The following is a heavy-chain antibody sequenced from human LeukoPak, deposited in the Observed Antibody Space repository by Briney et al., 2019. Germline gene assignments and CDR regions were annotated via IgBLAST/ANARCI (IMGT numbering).Heavy chain of an antibody. CDR1: GDSISSHH. V-gene: IGHV4-4*07. CDR3: AREVDEFDP. CDR2: SYTSGST. J-gene: IGHJ5*02. Sequence: PSETLSLTCTGPGDSISSHHWSWVRQPAGKGREWIGCSYTSGSTNYNPSLKSRVAMSVDTSKNQFSLKLSYVTAADTAVYYCAREVDEFDPWGQGTLVTVSS.